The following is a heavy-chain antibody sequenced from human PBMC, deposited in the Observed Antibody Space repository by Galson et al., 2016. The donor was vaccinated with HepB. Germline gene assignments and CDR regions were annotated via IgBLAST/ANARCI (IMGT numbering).Heavy chain of an antibody. J-gene: IGHJ3*02. CDR3: ARSDGEI. V-gene: IGHV1-46*01. CDR1: GYTFTNYY. CDR2: IHPSGGST. D-gene: IGHD5-24*01. Sequence: SVKVSCKASGYTFTNYYMHWVRQAPGQGLEWMGIIHPSGGSTYYAQRFQGRVTMTRDTSTSTVYMELSSLRSDDTAVYYCARSDGEIWGQGTLVTVSS.